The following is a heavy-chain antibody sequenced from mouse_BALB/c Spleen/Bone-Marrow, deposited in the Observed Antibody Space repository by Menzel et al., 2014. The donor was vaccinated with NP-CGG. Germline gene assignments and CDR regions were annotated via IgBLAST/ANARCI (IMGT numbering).Heavy chain of an antibody. V-gene: IGHV3-1*02. CDR2: IHHSGST. CDR1: GYSITSGYS. D-gene: IGHD2-1*01. Sequence: EVQLQESGPDLVKPSQSLSLTCTVTGYSITSGYSWHWIRQFPGNKLEWMGYIHHSGSTNYNPSLRSRISIARDTSKNQFFLHLNSVTTEDTATYYCTSYGNYWYFDVWGAGTTVTVPS. J-gene: IGHJ1*01. CDR3: TSYGNYWYFDV.